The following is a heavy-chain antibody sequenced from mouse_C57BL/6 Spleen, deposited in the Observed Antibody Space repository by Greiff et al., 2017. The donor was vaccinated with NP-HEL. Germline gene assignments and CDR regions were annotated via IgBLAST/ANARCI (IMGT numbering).Heavy chain of an antibody. CDR2: FYPGSGSI. Sequence: QVHVKQSGAELVKPGASVKLSCKASGYTFTEYTIHWVKQRSGQGLEWIGWFYPGSGSIKYNEKFKDKATLTADKSSSTVYMELSRLTSEDSAVYVCATHERGEGDSPPFDYWGQGTTLTVSS. D-gene: IGHD2-12*01. V-gene: IGHV1-62-2*01. CDR3: ATHERGEGDSPPFDY. CDR1: GYTFTEYT. J-gene: IGHJ2*01.